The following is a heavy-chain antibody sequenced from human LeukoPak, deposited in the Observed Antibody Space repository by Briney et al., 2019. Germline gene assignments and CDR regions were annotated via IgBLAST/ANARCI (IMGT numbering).Heavy chain of an antibody. J-gene: IGHJ4*02. CDR2: ISSSSSYI. CDR1: GFTFSSYS. Sequence: PGGSLRLSCAASGFTFSSYSMNWVRQAPGKGLEWVSSISSSSSYIYYADSVKGRFTISRDNSKNTLYLQMNSLRAEDTAVYYCAKHRPHTYYFDYWGQGTLVTVSS. V-gene: IGHV3-21*04. CDR3: AKHRPHTYYFDY. D-gene: IGHD1-14*01.